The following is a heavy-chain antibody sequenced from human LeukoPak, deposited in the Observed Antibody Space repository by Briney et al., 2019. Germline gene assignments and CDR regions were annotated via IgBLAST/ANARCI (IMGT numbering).Heavy chain of an antibody. Sequence: SETLSLTCTVSGGSISSYYWSWIRQPPGRGLEWIGYIYYSGSTNYNPSLKSRVTISVDTSKNQFSLKLSSVTAADTAVYYCARRYCSSTSCHFDYWGQGTLVTVSS. CDR2: IYYSGST. CDR3: ARRYCSSTSCHFDY. V-gene: IGHV4-59*01. J-gene: IGHJ4*02. CDR1: GGSISSYY. D-gene: IGHD2-2*01.